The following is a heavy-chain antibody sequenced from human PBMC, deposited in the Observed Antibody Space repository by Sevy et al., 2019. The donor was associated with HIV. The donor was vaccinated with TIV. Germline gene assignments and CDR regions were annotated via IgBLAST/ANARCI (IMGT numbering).Heavy chain of an antibody. Sequence: GGSLRLSCAASGFTFSSYAMHWVRQAPGKGLEWVAVISYDGSNKYYADSVKGRFTISRDNSKNKLYLQMNSLRAEDTAVYYCAREKGSSGYYYSYYFDYWGQGTLVTVSS. CDR1: GFTFSSYA. CDR2: ISYDGSNK. D-gene: IGHD3-22*01. V-gene: IGHV3-30-3*01. J-gene: IGHJ4*02. CDR3: AREKGSSGYYYSYYFDY.